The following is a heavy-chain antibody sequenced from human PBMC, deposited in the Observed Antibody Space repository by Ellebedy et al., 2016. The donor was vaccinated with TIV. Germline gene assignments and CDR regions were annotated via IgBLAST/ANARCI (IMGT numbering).Heavy chain of an antibody. CDR2: IIPIFGTA. CDR3: ASGEGIAAAGTWYDY. V-gene: IGHV1-69*13. Sequence: SVKVSCKASGGTFSNYAITWVRQAPGQGLEWMGGIIPIFGTATYTQKFQGRVPITADESTSTAYMELSSLRSEDTAVYYCASGEGIAAAGTWYDYWGQGTLVTVSS. CDR1: GGTFSNYA. J-gene: IGHJ4*02. D-gene: IGHD6-13*01.